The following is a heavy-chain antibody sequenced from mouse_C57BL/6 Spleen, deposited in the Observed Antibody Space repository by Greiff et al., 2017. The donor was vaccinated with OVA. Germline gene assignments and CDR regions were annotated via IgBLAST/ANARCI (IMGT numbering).Heavy chain of an antibody. Sequence: VKLQASGPELVKPGASVKISCKASGYAFSSSWMNWVKQRPGKGLEWIGRIYPGDGDTNYNGKFKGKATLTADKSSSTAYMQLSSLTSEDSAVYFCAPQATEGNYAMDYWGQGTSVTVSS. CDR1: GYAFSSSW. CDR3: APQATEGNYAMDY. CDR2: IYPGDGDT. V-gene: IGHV1-82*01. J-gene: IGHJ4*01. D-gene: IGHD3-2*02.